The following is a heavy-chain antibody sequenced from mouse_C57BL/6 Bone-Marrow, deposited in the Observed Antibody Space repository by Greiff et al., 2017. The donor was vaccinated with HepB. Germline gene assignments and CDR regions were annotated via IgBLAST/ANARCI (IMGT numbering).Heavy chain of an antibody. J-gene: IGHJ3*01. D-gene: IGHD4-1*01. V-gene: IGHV5-4*03. CDR1: GFTFSSYA. Sequence: EVKLVESGGGLVKPGGSLKLSCAASGFTFSSYAMSWVRQTPEKRLEWVATISDGGSYTYYPDNVKGRFTISRDNAKNNLYLQMSHLKSEDTAMYYCARGGANWGFFAYWGQGTLVTVSA. CDR3: ARGGANWGFFAY. CDR2: ISDGGSYT.